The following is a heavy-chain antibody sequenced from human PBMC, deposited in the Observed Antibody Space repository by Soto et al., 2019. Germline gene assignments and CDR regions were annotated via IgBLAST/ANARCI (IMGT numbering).Heavy chain of an antibody. CDR2: ISGSGGST. Sequence: LRLSCAASGFTFSSYAMSWVRQAPGKGLEWVSAISGSGGSTHYADSVKGRFTISRDNSKNTLYLQMNSLRAEDTAVYYCAKDSSAYPGGYFDYWGQGTLVTVSS. V-gene: IGHV3-23*01. J-gene: IGHJ4*02. CDR3: AKDSSAYPGGYFDY. CDR1: GFTFSSYA. D-gene: IGHD3-22*01.